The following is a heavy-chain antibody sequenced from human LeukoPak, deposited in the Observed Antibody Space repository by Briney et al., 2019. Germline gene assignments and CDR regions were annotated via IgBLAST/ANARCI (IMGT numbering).Heavy chain of an antibody. CDR2: IKYDASST. J-gene: IGHJ1*01. V-gene: IGHV3-74*01. CDR1: GFTFSSHW. CDR3: ATYSSLNRREFQY. D-gene: IGHD3-22*01. Sequence: PGGSLRLSCADSGFTFSSHWMHWVRQAPGKGLVWVSRIKYDASSTSYADSVKGRFTISRDNAKNSLYLQMNSLRAEDTAVYYCATYSSLNRREFQYWGQGTLLTVSS.